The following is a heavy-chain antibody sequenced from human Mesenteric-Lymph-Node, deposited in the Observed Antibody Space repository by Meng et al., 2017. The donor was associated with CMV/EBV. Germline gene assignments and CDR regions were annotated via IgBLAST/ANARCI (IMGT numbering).Heavy chain of an antibody. CDR2: IKQDGSEK. V-gene: IGHV3-7*03. CDR1: GFTFSSYW. J-gene: IGHJ4*02. Sequence: GESLKISCAASGFTFSSYWMSWVRQAPGKGLEWVANIKQDGSEKYYVDSVKGRFTISRDNSKNTLYLQMNNLRAEDTAVYYCAKDQRFCASIECSPGRFDYWGQGTLVTVSS. D-gene: IGHD3-3*01. CDR3: AKDQRFCASIECSPGRFDY.